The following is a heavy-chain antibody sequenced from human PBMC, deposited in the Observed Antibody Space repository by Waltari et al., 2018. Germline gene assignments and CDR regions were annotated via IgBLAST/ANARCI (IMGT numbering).Heavy chain of an antibody. CDR1: GYTFPLYL. Sequence: QVQLVQSGAEVKKPGASVKVSCKTSGYTFPLYLIHWVRQAPGQGLEWMGWSQPSNGGTNYAQKLQGRVTMTRDTSISTAYLELNSLTSDDTAVYYCAALPYISSSTSYWGQGTLVTVSS. CDR2: SQPSNGGT. CDR3: AALPYISSSTSY. V-gene: IGHV1-2*02. D-gene: IGHD6-6*01. J-gene: IGHJ4*02.